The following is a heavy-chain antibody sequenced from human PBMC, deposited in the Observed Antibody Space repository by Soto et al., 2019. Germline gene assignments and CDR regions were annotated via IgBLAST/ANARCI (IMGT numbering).Heavy chain of an antibody. CDR3: ARDPGWPATVTTV. CDR1: GGSISSGGYY. D-gene: IGHD4-17*01. Sequence: SETLSLTCTVSGGSISSGGYYWSWIRQHPGKGLEWIGYIYYSGSTYYNPSLKSRVTISVDTSKNQFSLKLSSVTAADTAVYYCARDPGWPATVTTVWGQGTLVTVSS. CDR2: IYYSGST. V-gene: IGHV4-31*03. J-gene: IGHJ4*02.